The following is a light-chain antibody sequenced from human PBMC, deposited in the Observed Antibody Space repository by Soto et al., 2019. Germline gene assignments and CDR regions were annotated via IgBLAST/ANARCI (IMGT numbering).Light chain of an antibody. V-gene: IGLV2-14*01. Sequence: QCVLTQPVSGYGAPGQASTISSTKTSRDVGGYNYVSWYQQHPGKAPKLMIYDVSNRPSGVSNRFSGSKSGNTASLTISGLQAEDEADYYCSSYTSSSTLVFGTGTKVTVL. J-gene: IGLJ1*01. CDR2: DVS. CDR1: SRDVGGYNY. CDR3: SSYTSSSTLV.